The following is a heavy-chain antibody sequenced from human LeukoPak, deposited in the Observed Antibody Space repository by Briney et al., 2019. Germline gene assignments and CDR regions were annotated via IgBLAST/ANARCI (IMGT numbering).Heavy chain of an antibody. Sequence: SETLSLTCTVSGVSISSSNSYWGWIRQPPGKGLEWIGSIYYSGNTYYNASLKSQVSISIDTSKNQFSLRLTSVTAADTAVYYCARDHIAAGGTANYYYYYYMDVWGKGTTVTISS. J-gene: IGHJ6*03. CDR3: ARDHIAAGGTANYYYYYYMDV. CDR2: IYYSGNT. V-gene: IGHV4-39*02. CDR1: GVSISSSNSY. D-gene: IGHD6-13*01.